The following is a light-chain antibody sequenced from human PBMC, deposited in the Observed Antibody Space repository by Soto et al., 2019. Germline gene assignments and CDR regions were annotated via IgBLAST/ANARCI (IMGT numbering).Light chain of an antibody. CDR3: QHYNSYSEA. Sequence: DIQMTQSPSTLSGSVGARLTITRRASQTISSWLAWYQQKPGKAPKLLIYKASTLKSGVPSRFSGSGSGTEFTLTISSLQPDDFATYYCQHYNSYSEAFGQGTQVDIK. V-gene: IGKV1-5*03. J-gene: IGKJ1*01. CDR2: KAS. CDR1: QTISSW.